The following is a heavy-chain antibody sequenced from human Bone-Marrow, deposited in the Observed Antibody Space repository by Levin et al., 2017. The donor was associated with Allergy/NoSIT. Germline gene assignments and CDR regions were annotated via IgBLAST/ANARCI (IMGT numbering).Heavy chain of an antibody. CDR3: ATGRDGYKYYYYGMDV. D-gene: IGHD5-24*01. CDR1: GGSISSSSYY. Sequence: SQTLSLTCPVSGGSISSSSYYWGWIRQPPGKGLEWIGSIYYSGSTYYNPSLKSRVTISVDTSKNQFSLKLSSVTAADTAVYYCATGRDGYKYYYYGMDVWGQGTTVTVSS. V-gene: IGHV4-39*01. J-gene: IGHJ6*02. CDR2: IYYSGST.